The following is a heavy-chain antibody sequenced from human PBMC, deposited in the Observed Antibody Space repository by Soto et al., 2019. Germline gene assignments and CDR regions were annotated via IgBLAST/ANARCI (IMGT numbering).Heavy chain of an antibody. Sequence: QVQLVQSGAEVKKPGASVKVSCKASGYTFTSYGISWVRQAPGQGLEWMGWISAYNGNTNYAQKLQGRVTMTTDTATSTAYMELRSLRSDDTAVYYCARDWSGSVPPRVDGMDVWGQGTTVTVSS. D-gene: IGHD3-3*01. CDR2: ISAYNGNT. CDR3: ARDWSGSVPPRVDGMDV. V-gene: IGHV1-18*01. J-gene: IGHJ6*02. CDR1: GYTFTSYG.